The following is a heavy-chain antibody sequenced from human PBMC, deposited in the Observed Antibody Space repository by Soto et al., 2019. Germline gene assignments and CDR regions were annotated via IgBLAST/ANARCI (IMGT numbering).Heavy chain of an antibody. CDR1: GGTFSSYS. V-gene: IGHV1-69*13. J-gene: IGHJ4*02. Sequence: SVKVSCKASGGTFSSYSISWVRQAPGQGLEWMGGIIPIFGTANYAQKFQGRVTITADESTSTAYMELSSLRSEDTAVYYCAIEYSSSPPYYSIGYWGQGTLVTVSS. CDR2: IIPIFGTA. CDR3: AIEYSSSPPYYSIGY. D-gene: IGHD6-6*01.